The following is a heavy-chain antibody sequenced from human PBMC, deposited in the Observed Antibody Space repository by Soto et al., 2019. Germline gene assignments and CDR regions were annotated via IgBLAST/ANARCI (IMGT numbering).Heavy chain of an antibody. J-gene: IGHJ6*02. CDR3: ARRCRRPNCYGMDV. V-gene: IGHV3-74*01. CDR2: INSDGSNT. D-gene: IGHD2-15*01. CDR1: GFTFKNYW. Sequence: PGGSLRLSCEASGFTFKNYWMHWVRQAPGKGLVWVSRINSDGSNTRYADSVQGRFTISRDNANNTLFLQMNSLKVADTADYFCARRCRRPNCYGMDVWGQGTTVTVSS.